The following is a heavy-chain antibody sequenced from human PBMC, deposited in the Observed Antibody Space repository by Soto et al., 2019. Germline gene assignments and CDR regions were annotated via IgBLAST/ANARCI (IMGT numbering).Heavy chain of an antibody. CDR1: GVSLKTYY. CDR3: ARVAGISYYNHMDV. D-gene: IGHD1-20*01. V-gene: IGHV4-59*01. CDR2: IFSSGSP. J-gene: IGHJ6*03. Sequence: QVHLQESGPGLVRPSETLSLTCTVSGVSLKTYYWSWIRLPPGGGLEWIGYIFSSGSPNYNPSLMIRVTMSVETSNNQFSLKMSSVTAADTAVYYCARVAGISYYNHMDVWGKGTTVTVSS.